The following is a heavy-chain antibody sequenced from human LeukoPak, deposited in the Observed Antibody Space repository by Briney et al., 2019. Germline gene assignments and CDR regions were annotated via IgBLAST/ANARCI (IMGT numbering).Heavy chain of an antibody. D-gene: IGHD3-9*01. CDR3: ARDRMNYDILTGYYSGYFDF. J-gene: IGHJ4*02. V-gene: IGHV4-59*13. CDR1: GGSIISYY. Sequence: SETLSLTCTVSGGSIISYYWSWIRQPPGKELEWIGYVYYRGTTNYNPSLKSRVTISVDTSKNQFSLNLTSVTAADPAVYYCARDRMNYDILTGYYSGYFDFWGPGTLVTVSS. CDR2: VYYRGTT.